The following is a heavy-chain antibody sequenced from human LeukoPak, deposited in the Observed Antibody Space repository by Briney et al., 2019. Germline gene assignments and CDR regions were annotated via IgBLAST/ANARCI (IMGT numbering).Heavy chain of an antibody. CDR2: IKQDGSEK. Sequence: GGSLRLFCAASGFTFGNYWMSWVRQAPGKGLEWVANIKQDGSEKYYVDSVKGRFTISRDNAKSSLYLQMNSLRAEDTAVYYCARHSLRVVAARRGFDYWGQGTLVTVSS. CDR1: GFTFGNYW. V-gene: IGHV3-7*01. J-gene: IGHJ4*02. D-gene: IGHD6-6*01. CDR3: ARHSLRVVAARRGFDY.